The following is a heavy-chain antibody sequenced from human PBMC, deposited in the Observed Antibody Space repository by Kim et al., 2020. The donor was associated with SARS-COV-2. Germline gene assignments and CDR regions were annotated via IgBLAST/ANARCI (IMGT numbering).Heavy chain of an antibody. J-gene: IGHJ4*02. CDR1: GFTFRFYG. CDR3: VRSIDQLFGVYFDY. V-gene: IGHV3-33*05. Sequence: GGSLRLSCAASGFTFRFYGMHWVRQAPGKGLEWVAFVSYVGSEEYSGDSMKGRFTISRDNSKHTVHLQMNTLRVEDTAVYYCVRSIDQLFGVYFDYWGQG. D-gene: IGHD3-3*01. CDR2: VSYVGSEE.